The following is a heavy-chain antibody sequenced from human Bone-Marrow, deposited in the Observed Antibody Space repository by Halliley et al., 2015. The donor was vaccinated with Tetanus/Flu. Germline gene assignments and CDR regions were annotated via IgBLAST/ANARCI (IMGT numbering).Heavy chain of an antibody. V-gene: IGHV3-23*01. CDR2: LSGNGDAT. D-gene: IGHD3-10*01. CDR1: GFSFSTSA. J-gene: IGHJ3*02. Sequence: SLRLSCSASGFSFSTSAMSWVRQAPGKGLEWVSTLSGNGDATLYADSVMGRFTISRDISENTLFLQMNSLRAEDTAVYYCAKGGYGSGSKDALDIWGQGTMVPVSS. CDR3: AKGGYGSGSKDALDI.